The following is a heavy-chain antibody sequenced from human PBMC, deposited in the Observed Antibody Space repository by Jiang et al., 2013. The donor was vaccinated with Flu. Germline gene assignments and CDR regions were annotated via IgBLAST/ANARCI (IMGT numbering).Heavy chain of an antibody. Sequence: SGYTFTSYAMNWVRQAPGQGLEWMGWINTNTGNPTYAQGFTGRFVFSLDTSVSTAYLQISSLKAEDTAVYYCARDLGIAAYYYYGMDVWGQGTTVTVSS. J-gene: IGHJ6*02. V-gene: IGHV7-4-1*02. D-gene: IGHD6-13*01. CDR3: ARDLGIAAYYYYGMDV. CDR2: INTNTGNP. CDR1: GYTFTSYA.